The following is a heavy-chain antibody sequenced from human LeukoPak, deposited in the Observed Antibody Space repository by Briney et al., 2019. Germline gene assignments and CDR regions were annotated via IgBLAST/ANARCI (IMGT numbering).Heavy chain of an antibody. Sequence: GGSLRLSCAASGFTFTNYVMGWVRQAQGKGLEWASAISENGGAADYADSVRGRFTISRDNSQNTLYQQMNSLRAEDTAVYYCAKRTGVTELHFDHWGQGTLVTVSS. V-gene: IGHV3-23*01. CDR3: AKRTGVTELHFDH. J-gene: IGHJ4*02. CDR2: ISENGGAA. CDR1: GFTFTNYV. D-gene: IGHD1-7*01.